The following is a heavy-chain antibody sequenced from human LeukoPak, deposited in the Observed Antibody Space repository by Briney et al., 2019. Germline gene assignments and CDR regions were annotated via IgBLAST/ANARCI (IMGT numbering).Heavy chain of an antibody. V-gene: IGHV1-69*04. D-gene: IGHD3-10*01. CDR2: IIPILGIA. CDR1: GGTFSSYA. J-gene: IGHJ5*02. CDR3: ARTTRKVRGVAFDP. Sequence: SVKVSCKASGGTFSSYAISWVRQAPGQGLEWMGRIIPILGIANYAQKFQGRVTITADKSTSTAYMELSSLRSEDTAVYYCARTTRKVRGVAFDPWGQGTLVTVSS.